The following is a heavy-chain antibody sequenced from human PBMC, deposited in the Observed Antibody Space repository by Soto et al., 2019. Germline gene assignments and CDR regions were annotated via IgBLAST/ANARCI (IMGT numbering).Heavy chain of an antibody. CDR2: ISSSSSYI. Sequence: EVQLVASGGGLVKPGGSLRLSCAASGFTLGNYSMNWVRQAPGKGLECVSSISSSSSYISYADSVKGRFTISRDNAKNSPHQQMKNLRAEDTAVYYCARDCGGEGAFDDWGQGTLVTVSS. J-gene: IGHJ4*02. V-gene: IGHV3-21*01. CDR1: GFTLGNYS. CDR3: ARDCGGEGAFDD. D-gene: IGHD2-21*01.